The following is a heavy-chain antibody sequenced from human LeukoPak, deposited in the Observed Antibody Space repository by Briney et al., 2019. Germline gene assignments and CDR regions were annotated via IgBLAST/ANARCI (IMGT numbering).Heavy chain of an antibody. CDR2: INHSGST. D-gene: IGHD5-12*01. J-gene: IGHJ5*02. CDR3: ARGYSGYDTEFDP. CDR1: GGSFSGYY. V-gene: IGHV4-34*01. Sequence: PSETLSLTCAVYGGSFSGYYWSWIRQPPGKGLEWIGEINHSGSTNYNPSLKSRVTISVDTSKNQFSLKLSSVTAADTAVYYCARGYSGYDTEFDPWGQGTLVTVSS.